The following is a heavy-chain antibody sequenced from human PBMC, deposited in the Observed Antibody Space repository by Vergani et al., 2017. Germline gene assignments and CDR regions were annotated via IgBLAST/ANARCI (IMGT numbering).Heavy chain of an antibody. Sequence: QVQLQESSPGLVKPSETLSLTCTVSGSSISSYYWSWIRQPPGKGLEWIGYIYYSGSTNYNPSLKSRVTISVDTSKNQFSLKLSSVTAADTAVYYCARVGGDYTLYYYYYYMDVWGKGTTVTVSS. D-gene: IGHD4-17*01. CDR3: ARVGGDYTLYYYYYYMDV. J-gene: IGHJ6*03. V-gene: IGHV4-59*01. CDR2: IYYSGST. CDR1: GSSISSYY.